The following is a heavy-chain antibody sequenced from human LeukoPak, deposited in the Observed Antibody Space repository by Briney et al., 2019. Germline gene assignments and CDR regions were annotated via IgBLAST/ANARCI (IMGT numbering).Heavy chain of an antibody. Sequence: ASVKVSCKASGGTFSSYAISWVRQAPGQGLEWMGRIIPIFGIANYAQKFQGRVTITADKSTSTAYMELSSLRSEDTAVYYCSRSSNNVAGGVFTYYYYGMDVWGQGTTVTVSS. CDR3: SRSSNNVAGGVFTYYYYGMDV. V-gene: IGHV1-69*04. CDR1: GGTFSSYA. D-gene: IGHD2-8*02. J-gene: IGHJ6*02. CDR2: IIPIFGIA.